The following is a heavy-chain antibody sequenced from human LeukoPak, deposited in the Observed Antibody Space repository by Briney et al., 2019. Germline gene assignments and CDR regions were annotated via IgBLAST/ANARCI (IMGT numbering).Heavy chain of an antibody. J-gene: IGHJ3*02. D-gene: IGHD1-26*01. Sequence: GGSLRLSCAASGFTVSSNYMSWVRQAPGKGLEWVSAISGSGGSTYYADSVKGRFTISRDNSKNTLYLQMNSLRAEDTAVYYCAKETQWELPYDAFDIWGQGTMVTVSS. V-gene: IGHV3-23*01. CDR2: ISGSGGST. CDR1: GFTVSSNY. CDR3: AKETQWELPYDAFDI.